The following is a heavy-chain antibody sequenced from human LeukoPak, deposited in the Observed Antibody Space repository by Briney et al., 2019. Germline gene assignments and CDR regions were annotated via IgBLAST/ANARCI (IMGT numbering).Heavy chain of an antibody. D-gene: IGHD3-22*01. CDR1: GVTFSSYS. Sequence: GGSLRLSCAASGVTFSSYSMNWVRQAPGKGLEWVSYISSSSSTIYYADSVKGRFTISRDNAKNSLYLQMNSLRAEDTAVYYCARDAPYYYDSRYFDYWGQGTLVTVSS. J-gene: IGHJ4*02. CDR3: ARDAPYYYDSRYFDY. V-gene: IGHV3-48*01. CDR2: ISSSSSTI.